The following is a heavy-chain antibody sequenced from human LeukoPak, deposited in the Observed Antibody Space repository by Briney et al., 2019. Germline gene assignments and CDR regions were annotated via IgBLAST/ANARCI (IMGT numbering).Heavy chain of an antibody. CDR2: ISSTGGTT. Sequence: GGTLRLSCAASGITFSSYGMSWVRQAPGRGLEWVSSISSTGGTTYYADSVKGRFTISRDNSKNTLYLQMNSLRAEDTAIYYCAKNGDRGAYCTGGTCYPYFYYYMDVWGKGTTVTI. CDR1: GITFSSYG. V-gene: IGHV3-23*01. J-gene: IGHJ6*03. D-gene: IGHD2-15*01. CDR3: AKNGDRGAYCTGGTCYPYFYYYMDV.